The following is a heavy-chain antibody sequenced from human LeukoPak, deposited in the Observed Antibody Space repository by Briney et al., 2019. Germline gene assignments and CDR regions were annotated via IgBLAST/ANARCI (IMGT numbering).Heavy chain of an antibody. D-gene: IGHD3-3*01. CDR3: ASLSYDFWSGYLSH. J-gene: IGHJ4*02. CDR2: INHSGST. CDR1: GGSFSGYY. Sequence: SETLSLTCAVYGGSFSGYYWSWIRQPPGKGLDWIGEINHSGSTNYNPSLKSRVTISVDTSKNQFSLKLSSVTAADTAVYYCASLSYDFWSGYLSHWGQGTLVTVSS. V-gene: IGHV4-34*01.